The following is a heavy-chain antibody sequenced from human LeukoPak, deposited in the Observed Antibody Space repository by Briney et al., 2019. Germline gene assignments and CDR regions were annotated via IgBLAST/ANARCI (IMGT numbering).Heavy chain of an antibody. Sequence: PGGSLRLSCAASEFTFSNYAMSWVRQAPGKGLEWVSVVSGSGGSTYYADSVKGRFAISRDNSKNTLYLQMNSLRAEDTAVYYCAKGNDILTGYYHYWGQAILVTVSS. CDR2: VSGSGGST. V-gene: IGHV3-23*01. CDR1: EFTFSNYA. D-gene: IGHD3-9*01. CDR3: AKGNDILTGYYHY. J-gene: IGHJ4*02.